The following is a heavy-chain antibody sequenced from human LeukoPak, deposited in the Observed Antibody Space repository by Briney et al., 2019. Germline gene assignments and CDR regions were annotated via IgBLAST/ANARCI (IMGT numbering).Heavy chain of an antibody. CDR3: AREFCCGSYDY. CDR2: IYYSGST. J-gene: IGHJ4*02. CDR1: GGSISSYY. Sequence: SETLSLTCTVSGGSISSYYWSWIRQPPGKRLEWIGYIYYSGSTNYNPSLKSRVTMSLDTSKTQFSLKLSSVTAADTAVYYCAREFCCGSYDYWGQGTLVTVSS. D-gene: IGHD5-18*01. V-gene: IGHV4-59*01.